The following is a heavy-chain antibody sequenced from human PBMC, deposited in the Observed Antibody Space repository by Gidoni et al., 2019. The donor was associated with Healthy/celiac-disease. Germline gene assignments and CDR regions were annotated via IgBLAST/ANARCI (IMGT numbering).Heavy chain of an antibody. CDR2: ISSSGSTI. D-gene: IGHD3-10*01. J-gene: IGHJ3*02. CDR3: ARDRDDAFDI. Sequence: EVQLVESGGGLVQPGGSLRLSCAASGFNFSSYEMNWVRQAPGKGLEWVSYISSSGSTIYYADSVKGRFTISRDNAKNSLYLQMNSLRAEDTAVYYCARDRDDAFDIWGQGTMVTVSS. CDR1: GFNFSSYE. V-gene: IGHV3-48*03.